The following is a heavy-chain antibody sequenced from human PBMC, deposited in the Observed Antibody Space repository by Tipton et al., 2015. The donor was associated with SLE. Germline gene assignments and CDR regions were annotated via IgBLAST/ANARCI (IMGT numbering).Heavy chain of an antibody. V-gene: IGHV3-11*01. CDR3: AKRFNPTDY. D-gene: IGHD3-3*01. CDR2: ISTSGSDT. Sequence: SLRLSCAASGFTFSEDYMTWIRQAPGKGLEWVSYISTSGSDTSYADSVKGRFTISRDNAKNSLYLQMNSLRVEDSAIYYCAKRFNPTDYWGQGTLVTVSS. J-gene: IGHJ4*02. CDR1: GFTFSEDY.